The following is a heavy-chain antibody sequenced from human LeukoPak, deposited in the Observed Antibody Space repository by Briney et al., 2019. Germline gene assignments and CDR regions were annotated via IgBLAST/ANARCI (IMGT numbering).Heavy chain of an antibody. CDR1: GGSISSYS. J-gene: IGHJ4*02. Sequence: PSETLSLTCTVSGGSISSYSCSWIRQPPGKRLEWIGYIYYSGSTNYNPSLKSRVTISVDTSKNQFSLKLSSVTAADTAVYYCAREGYGSGSYFDYWGQGILVTVSS. CDR3: AREGYGSGSYFDY. CDR2: IYYSGST. D-gene: IGHD3-10*01. V-gene: IGHV4-59*01.